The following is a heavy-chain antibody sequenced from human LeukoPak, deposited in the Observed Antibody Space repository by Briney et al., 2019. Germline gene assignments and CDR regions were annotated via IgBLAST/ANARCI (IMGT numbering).Heavy chain of an antibody. J-gene: IGHJ4*02. Sequence: ASVKVSCKASGGTFSSYAISWVRQAPGQGLEWMGGIIPIFGTANYAQKFQGRVTITADESTSTAYMELSSLRSEDTAVYYCTKRHRRSTRCQPLHYFHYWHQGHLVPVSS. CDR1: GGTFSSYA. CDR2: IIPIFGTA. CDR3: TKRHRRSTRCQPLHYFHY. V-gene: IGHV1-69*13. D-gene: IGHD2-2*01.